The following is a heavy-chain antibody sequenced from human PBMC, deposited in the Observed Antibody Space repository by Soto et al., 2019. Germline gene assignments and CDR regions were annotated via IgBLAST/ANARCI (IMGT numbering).Heavy chain of an antibody. J-gene: IGHJ6*02. V-gene: IGHV3-33*01. D-gene: IGHD3-10*01. CDR2: VWFDGRQK. CDR1: GFTFSRYG. Sequence: QVQLVESGGGMVQPGRSLRLSCAASGFTFSRYGMHWVRQAPGKGLEWVAVVWFDGRQKYYGDSVKGRFTITRDNSKNTLYLEMNSLRAEDTAVYYCARGNYGSGSNYYYGMDVWGQGTTVIVSS. CDR3: ARGNYGSGSNYYYGMDV.